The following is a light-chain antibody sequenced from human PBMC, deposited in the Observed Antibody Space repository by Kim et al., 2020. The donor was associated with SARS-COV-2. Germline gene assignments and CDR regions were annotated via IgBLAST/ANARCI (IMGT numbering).Light chain of an antibody. Sequence: SVAVGQTGRMKCQGDSLRTYYASWYQQRPGQAPVLVIYGQDSRPSGIPDRFSGSTSGNTASLTITGAQAEDEADYYCHSRDSSGGVFGGGTKLTVL. J-gene: IGLJ3*02. CDR3: HSRDSSGGV. CDR2: GQD. V-gene: IGLV3-19*01. CDR1: SLRTYY.